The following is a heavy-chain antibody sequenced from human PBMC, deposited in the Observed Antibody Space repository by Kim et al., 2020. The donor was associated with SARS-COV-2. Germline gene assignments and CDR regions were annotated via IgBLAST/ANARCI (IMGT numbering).Heavy chain of an antibody. CDR1: GFSFSNSA. V-gene: IGHV3-73*01. CDR2: IRSNADGYAT. Sequence: GGSLRLSCAASGFSFSNSAMDWVRQAPGKGLEWVCRIRSNADGYATAYAASGRVRFTISRDESKNTAYLQMNSLKTEDTAEYYYTNVPGSGFDFWG. D-gene: IGHD3-10*01. CDR3: TNVPGSGFDF. J-gene: IGHJ4*01.